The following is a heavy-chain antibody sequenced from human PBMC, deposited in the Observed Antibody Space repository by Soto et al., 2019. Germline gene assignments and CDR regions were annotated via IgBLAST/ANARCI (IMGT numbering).Heavy chain of an antibody. CDR3: AKDAVPFNGQWDWFDS. V-gene: IGHV3-23*01. D-gene: IGHD6-19*01. CDR2: IGGGGSDT. J-gene: IGHJ5*01. Sequence: QPGGCLRLSCAASGFIVSDYAMTWVRQAPGKGLEWVSGIGGGGSDTYYVDSVKGRFTISRDNSKNTLYLQMNSLRAEDTALYYCAKDAVPFNGQWDWFDSWGQGTLVTVSS. CDR1: GFIVSDYA.